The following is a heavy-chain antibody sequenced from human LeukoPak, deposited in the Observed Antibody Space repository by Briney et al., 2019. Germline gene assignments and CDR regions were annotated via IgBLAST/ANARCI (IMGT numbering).Heavy chain of an antibody. D-gene: IGHD2-21*01. J-gene: IGHJ4*02. Sequence: PSETLSLTCAVSGYSLSSSYYWGWIRQPPGKGREWIGSIYYSGSTYYNPSLKSRVTISVDTSKNQFSLKLSSVTAADTAVYYCARTYEILLDYWGQGTLVTVSS. V-gene: IGHV4-38-2*01. CDR1: GYSLSSSYY. CDR2: IYYSGST. CDR3: ARTYEILLDY.